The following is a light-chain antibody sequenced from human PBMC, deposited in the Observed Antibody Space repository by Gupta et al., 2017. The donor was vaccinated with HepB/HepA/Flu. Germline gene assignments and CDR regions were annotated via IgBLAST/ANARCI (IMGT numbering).Light chain of an antibody. Sequence: IVLTQSPGTLSLSPGERATLSCRASQSVTSSYLAWYQQKPGQAPRLLIYAASNRATGIPDRFSGSGSGTDFTLTITTLEPEDFAVYFCQQYGSSSLTFGGGTTVEIK. J-gene: IGKJ4*01. CDR2: AAS. V-gene: IGKV3-20*01. CDR3: QQYGSSSLT. CDR1: QSVTSSY.